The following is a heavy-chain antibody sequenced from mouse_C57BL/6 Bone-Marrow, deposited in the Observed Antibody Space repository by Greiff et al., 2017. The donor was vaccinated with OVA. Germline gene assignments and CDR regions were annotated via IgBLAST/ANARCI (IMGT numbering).Heavy chain of an antibody. CDR2: ISSGGSYT. V-gene: IGHV5-6*01. Sequence: EVKLMESGGDLVKPGGSLKLSCAASGFTFSSYGMSWVRQTPDKRLEWVATISSGGSYTYYPDSVKGRFTISITNAKNTLYLQMSSLKSAYAAMYVCARHGDYGSFVYYWGQGTTLTVSS. J-gene: IGHJ2*01. CDR1: GFTFSSYG. D-gene: IGHD1-1*01. CDR3: ARHGDYGSFVYY.